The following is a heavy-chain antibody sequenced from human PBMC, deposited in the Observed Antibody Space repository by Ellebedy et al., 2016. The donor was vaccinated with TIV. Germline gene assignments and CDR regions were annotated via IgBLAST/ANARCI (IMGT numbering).Heavy chain of an antibody. D-gene: IGHD3-10*01. V-gene: IGHV1-18*01. J-gene: IGHJ6*02. Sequence: AASVKVSCKASGYTLISYGICWVRQAPGQGLEWMGWVSPYDGNTNYAQKFQGRVTMTIDTSTSTGYMELRSLRSDDTAVYFCARYSGSGTYYRNGMDVWGQGTTVTVSS. CDR1: GYTLISYG. CDR3: ARYSGSGTYYRNGMDV. CDR2: VSPYDGNT.